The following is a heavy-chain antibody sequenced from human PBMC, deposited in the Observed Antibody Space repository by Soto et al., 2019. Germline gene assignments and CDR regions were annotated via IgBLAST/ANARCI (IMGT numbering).Heavy chain of an antibody. Sequence: SETLSLTCTVSGGSVSSGIYYWSWIRQPPGKGLELIGYIYYSGSTNYNPSLKSRVTISVDTSKNQFSLKLSSVTTADTAVYYCASVGYKASSDYLSTWFDPWGQETLDTVSS. CDR3: ASVGYKASSDYLSTWFDP. CDR2: IYYSGST. CDR1: GGSVSSGIYY. J-gene: IGHJ5*02. D-gene: IGHD3-22*01. V-gene: IGHV4-61*01.